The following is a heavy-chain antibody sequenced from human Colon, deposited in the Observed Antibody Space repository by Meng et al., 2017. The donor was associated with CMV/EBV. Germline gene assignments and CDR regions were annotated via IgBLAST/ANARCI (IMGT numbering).Heavy chain of an antibody. CDR1: GVTFSNAW. CDR3: ASLLVVPASNYDY. D-gene: IGHD3-9*01. V-gene: IGHV3-15*01. CDR2: IKRQKDGETN. J-gene: IGHJ4*02. Sequence: SGVTFSNAWMSWDRQAPGKGLEWVGRIKRQKDGETNDYSAPVKGRFTISRHDSKNTVYLEMNSLRAEDTAVYYCASLLVVPASNYDYWGRGTLVTVSS.